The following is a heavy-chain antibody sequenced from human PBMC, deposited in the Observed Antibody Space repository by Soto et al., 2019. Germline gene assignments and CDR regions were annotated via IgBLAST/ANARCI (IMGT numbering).Heavy chain of an antibody. Sequence: SVKVSCKASGGTFSSYAISWVGKAPGQGLVWVVGIIPIFGRANYAQKFQGRVTITADKSTSTAYMELSSLRSEDTAVYYCARMVRGVISYYYYGMDVWG. J-gene: IGHJ6*02. D-gene: IGHD3-10*01. V-gene: IGHV1-69*06. CDR1: GGTFSSYA. CDR2: IIPIFGRA. CDR3: ARMVRGVISYYYYGMDV.